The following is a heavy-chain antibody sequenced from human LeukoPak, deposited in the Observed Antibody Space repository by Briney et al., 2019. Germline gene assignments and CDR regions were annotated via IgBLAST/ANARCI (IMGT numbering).Heavy chain of an antibody. Sequence: ASVKVSCKASGYTFTSYGISWVRQAPGQGLEWMGWINPNSGGTNYAQKFQGRVTMTRDTSTSTAYMELSRLRSDDTAVYYCARSSHYYDAFDIWGQGTMVTFSS. CDR3: ARSSHYYDAFDI. D-gene: IGHD3-10*01. V-gene: IGHV1-2*02. CDR1: GYTFTSYG. J-gene: IGHJ3*02. CDR2: INPNSGGT.